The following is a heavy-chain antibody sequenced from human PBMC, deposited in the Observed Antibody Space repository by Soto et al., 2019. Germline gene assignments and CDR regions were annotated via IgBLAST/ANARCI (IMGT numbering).Heavy chain of an antibody. V-gene: IGHV4-61*01. J-gene: IGHJ3*02. CDR1: GGSVSSGSYY. D-gene: IGHD6-19*01. Sequence: QVQLQESGPGLVKPSETLSLTCTVSGGSVSSGSYYWSWIRQPPGKGLEWIGYIYYSGSTNYNPSLKSRVTISVDTSKNQFSLKLSSVTAADTAVYYCASRYSSGLAAVCFWDIWGQGTMVTVSS. CDR3: ASRYSSGLAAVCFWDI. CDR2: IYYSGST.